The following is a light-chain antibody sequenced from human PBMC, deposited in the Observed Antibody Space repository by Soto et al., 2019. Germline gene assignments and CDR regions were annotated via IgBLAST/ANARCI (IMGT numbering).Light chain of an antibody. CDR2: GAS. CDR1: QSVSNN. J-gene: IGKJ2*01. CDR3: QQYNNWYT. V-gene: IGKV3-15*01. Sequence: EEGLRQSPVTLSVSPGERATLSCWASQSVSNNLAWYQQKPGQAPRLLIYGASTRATGIPARFSGSGSGTEFTLTISSLQSEDFAVYYCQQYNNWYTFGQGTKLEIK.